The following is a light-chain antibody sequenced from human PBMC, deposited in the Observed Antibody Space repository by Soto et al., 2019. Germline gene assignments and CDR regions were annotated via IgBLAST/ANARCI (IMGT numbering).Light chain of an antibody. Sequence: EIVMAQSPATLSVSPGERATLSCRASQSVSSRLAWYQRKPGQAPRLLIYDASNRATGIPARFSGSGSGTDFTLTISSLEPEDFAVYYCQQRNTWPPITFGQGTRLEIK. J-gene: IGKJ5*01. CDR1: QSVSSR. CDR3: QQRNTWPPIT. V-gene: IGKV3-11*01. CDR2: DAS.